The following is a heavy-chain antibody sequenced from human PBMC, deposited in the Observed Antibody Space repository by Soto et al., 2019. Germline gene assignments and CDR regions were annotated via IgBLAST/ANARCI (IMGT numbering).Heavy chain of an antibody. D-gene: IGHD4-17*01. J-gene: IGHJ4*02. CDR2: IYYSGST. CDR3: ARLSVTTTAIFDY. V-gene: IGHV4-59*08. CDR1: GGSISSYY. Sequence: SETLSLTCTVSGGSISSYYWSWIRQPPGKGLEWIGYIYYSGSTNYNPSLKSRVTISVDTSKNQFSLKLSSVTAADTAVYYCARLSVTTTAIFDYWGQGTLVTVSS.